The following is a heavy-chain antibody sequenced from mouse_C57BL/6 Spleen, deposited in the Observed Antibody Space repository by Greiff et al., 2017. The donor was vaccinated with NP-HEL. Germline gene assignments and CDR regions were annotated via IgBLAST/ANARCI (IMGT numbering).Heavy chain of an antibody. CDR1: GFTFSSYA. CDR3: ASTMVKGGYFDY. D-gene: IGHD2-2*01. Sequence: EVKLLESGGGLVKPGGSLKLSCAASGFTFSSYAMSWVRQTPEKRLEWVATLSDGGSYTYYPDNVKGRFTISRDNAKNNLYLQMSHLKSEDTAMYYCASTMVKGGYFDYWGQGTTLTVAA. J-gene: IGHJ2*01. V-gene: IGHV5-4*03. CDR2: LSDGGSYT.